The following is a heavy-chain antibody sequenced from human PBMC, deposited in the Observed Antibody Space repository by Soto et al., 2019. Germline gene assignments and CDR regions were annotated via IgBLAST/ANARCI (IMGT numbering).Heavy chain of an antibody. CDR3: AKDMYYYDSSGYYFDY. V-gene: IGHV3-30*18. CDR1: GFTFSSYG. D-gene: IGHD3-22*01. Sequence: QVQLVESGGGVVQPGRSLRLSCAASGFTFSSYGMHWVRQAPGKGLEWVAVISYDGSNKYYADSVKGRFTISRDNSKNTLYLQMNSLRAEDTAVYYCAKDMYYYDSSGYYFDYGGQGTLVTVSS. J-gene: IGHJ4*02. CDR2: ISYDGSNK.